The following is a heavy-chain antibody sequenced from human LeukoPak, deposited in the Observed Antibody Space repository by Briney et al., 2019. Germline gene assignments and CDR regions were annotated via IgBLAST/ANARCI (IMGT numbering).Heavy chain of an antibody. CDR1: GFAFSSYS. Sequence: GGSLRLSCAASGFAFSSYSMNWVRQAPGKGLEWVSSISPTTTYIHYADSVKGRFTISRDNAKNSLYLQMNSLRAEDTAVYYCARDLDYYDSSGYQTYYFDYWGQGTLVTVSS. CDR3: ARDLDYYDSSGYQTYYFDY. V-gene: IGHV3-21*04. D-gene: IGHD3-22*01. CDR2: ISPTTTYI. J-gene: IGHJ4*02.